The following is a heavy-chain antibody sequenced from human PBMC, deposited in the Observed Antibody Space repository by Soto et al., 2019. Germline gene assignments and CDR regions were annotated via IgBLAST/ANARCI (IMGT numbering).Heavy chain of an antibody. CDR2: IYYSEPSGST. V-gene: IGHV4-59*01. Sequence: SETLSLTCTVSGGSISGYYWSWIRQTPGKGLEWIGYIYYSEPSGSTSYNPSLKSRVTISGDTSKNQFSLKLSSVTAADTAVYYCARRYGKNAFDIWGQGTMVTVSS. J-gene: IGHJ3*02. CDR3: ARRYGKNAFDI. D-gene: IGHD5-18*01. CDR1: GGSISGYY.